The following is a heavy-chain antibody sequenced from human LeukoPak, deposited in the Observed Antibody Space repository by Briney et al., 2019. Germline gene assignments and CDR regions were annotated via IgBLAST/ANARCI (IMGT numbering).Heavy chain of an antibody. D-gene: IGHD4-17*01. V-gene: IGHV4-61*08. CDR1: GGSISSGGYY. Sequence: SQTLSLTCTVSGGSISSGGYYWRWIRQPPGKGLEWIGYIYYSGSTDYNPSLKSRVTMSVDTSKNQFSLKLSSVTAADTAVYYCATTDYYYYYYMDVWGKGTTVTVSS. CDR3: ATTDYYYYYYMDV. J-gene: IGHJ6*03. CDR2: IYYSGST.